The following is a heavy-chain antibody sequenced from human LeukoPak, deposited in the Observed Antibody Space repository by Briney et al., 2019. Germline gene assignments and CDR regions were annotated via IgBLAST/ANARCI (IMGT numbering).Heavy chain of an antibody. J-gene: IGHJ6*03. CDR1: GFPFSAYE. Sequence: GGSLRLSCAASGFPFSAYEMNWVRQAPGKGLEWVSYISVSGDTIYYADSVKGRFTISRDNAKKSLYLQMKSLRAEDTAVYYCARDGSRCSGGSCFYYYMDVWGKGTTVTVSS. V-gene: IGHV3-48*03. CDR3: ARDGSRCSGGSCFYYYMDV. CDR2: ISVSGDTI. D-gene: IGHD2-15*01.